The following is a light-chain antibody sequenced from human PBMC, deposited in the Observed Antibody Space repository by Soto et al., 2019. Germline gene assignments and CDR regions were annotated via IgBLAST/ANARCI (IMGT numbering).Light chain of an antibody. CDR3: TSYTSSSTVV. J-gene: IGLJ2*01. Sequence: QSALTQPASVSGSPGQSITISCTGTRSDVGGYNYVSWYQQHPGKAPELMIYDVSDRPSGVCNRFADSKSGNTASLTISGPAAEDEDYYYCTSYTSSSTVVFGGGTKVTVL. CDR1: RSDVGGYNY. CDR2: DVS. V-gene: IGLV2-14*01.